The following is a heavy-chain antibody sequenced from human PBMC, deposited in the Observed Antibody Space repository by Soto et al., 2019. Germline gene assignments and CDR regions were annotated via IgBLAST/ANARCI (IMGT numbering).Heavy chain of an antibody. CDR1: GFTFGNAW. V-gene: IGHV3-30*03. J-gene: IGHJ4*01. Sequence: GGSLRLSCAASGFTFGNAWMNWVRQAPGKGLEWVTVISFDGKNKYYADSVKGRFTISRDDSKNTLYLQMNSLRTEDTAVYYCAREIHPPYWSRDCYSYCDGWGQGALVT. CDR3: AREIHPPYWSRDCYSYCDG. D-gene: IGHD2-21*02. CDR2: ISFDGKNK.